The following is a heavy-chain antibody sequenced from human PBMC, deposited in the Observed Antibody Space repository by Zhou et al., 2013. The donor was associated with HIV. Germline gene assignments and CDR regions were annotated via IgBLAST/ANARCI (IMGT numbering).Heavy chain of an antibody. D-gene: IGHD1-26*01. CDR3: ARAESGTLFDY. CDR1: GGTFHTFP. J-gene: IGHJ4*02. Sequence: QVHLVQSGAEVKKPGSSVKVSCKTSGGTFHTFPINWMRQAPGQGLEWMGGNIPIFGTIKYAQKLQGRVMITLDEFTSTAYLELSGLRSDDTAVYYCARAESGTLFDYWGLGTLVTVSS. V-gene: IGHV1-69*05. CDR2: NIPIFGTI.